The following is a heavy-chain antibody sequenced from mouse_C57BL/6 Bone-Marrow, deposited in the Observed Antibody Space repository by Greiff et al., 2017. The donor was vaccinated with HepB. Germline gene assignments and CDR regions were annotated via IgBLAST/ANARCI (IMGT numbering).Heavy chain of an antibody. CDR1: GYTFTDYY. D-gene: IGHD1-1*01. J-gene: IGHJ3*01. CDR3: ASSSSYVAWFAY. V-gene: IGHV1-26*01. CDR2: INPNNGGT. Sequence: VQLQQSGPELVKPGASVKISCKASGYTFTDYYMNWVKQSHGKSLEWIGDINPNNGGTSYNQKFKGKATLTVDKSSSTAYMELRSLTSEDSAVYYCASSSSYVAWFAYWGQGTLVTVSA.